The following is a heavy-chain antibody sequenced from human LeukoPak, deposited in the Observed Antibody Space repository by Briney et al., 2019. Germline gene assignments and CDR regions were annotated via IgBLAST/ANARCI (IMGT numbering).Heavy chain of an antibody. V-gene: IGHV3-48*02. CDR3: ARDALHPRWYFDL. CDR1: GFIFTSYS. CDR2: IDTSSSVI. Sequence: PGGSLRLSCAASGFIFTSYSMNWVRQAPGKGLEWVSYIDTSSSVIYYADSVKGRFIISRDNAKNSLYLQMNSLRDEVTAVYYCARDALHPRWYFDLWGRGTLLTVSS. J-gene: IGHJ2*01.